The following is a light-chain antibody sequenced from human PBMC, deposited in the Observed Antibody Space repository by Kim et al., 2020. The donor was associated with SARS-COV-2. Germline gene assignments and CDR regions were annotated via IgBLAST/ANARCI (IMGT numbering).Light chain of an antibody. V-gene: IGLV3-1*01. CDR2: QDS. CDR1: KLGDKY. J-gene: IGLJ2*01. CDR3: QAWDSSIVV. Sequence: SYELTQAPSVSVSPGQTASITCSGDKLGDKYACWYQQKPGQSPVLVIYQDSKRPSGTPERFSGSNSGNTATLTISGTQAMDEADYYCQAWDSSIVV.